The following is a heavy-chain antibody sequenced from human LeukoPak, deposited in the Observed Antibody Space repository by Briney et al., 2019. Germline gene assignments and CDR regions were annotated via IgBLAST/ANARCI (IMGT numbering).Heavy chain of an antibody. CDR2: INPSGSST. J-gene: IGHJ6*03. D-gene: IGHD3-10*01. CDR1: GYTFTSYY. Sequence: ASVKVSCKASGYTFTSYYMHWVRQAPGQGLEWMGLINPSGSSTSYAQKFQGRLSLTRDMSTSTDYMELSSLRAEDTAVYYCARTNYYGSGSYFYYFMDVWGKGTTVAISS. V-gene: IGHV1-46*01. CDR3: ARTNYYGSGSYFYYFMDV.